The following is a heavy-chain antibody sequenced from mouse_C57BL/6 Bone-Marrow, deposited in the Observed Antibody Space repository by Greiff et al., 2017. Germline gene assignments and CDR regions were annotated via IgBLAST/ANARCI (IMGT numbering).Heavy chain of an antibody. J-gene: IGHJ3*01. CDR2: SRNKANDYTT. Sequence: EVKVVESGGGLVQSGRSLRLSCATSGFTFSDFYMEWVRQAPGKGLEWIAASRNKANDYTTEYSASVKGRFIVSRDTSQSILYLQMNALRAEDTAIYYCAREDSSGSFAYWGQGTLVTVSA. CDR1: GFTFSDFY. V-gene: IGHV7-1*01. CDR3: AREDSSGSFAY. D-gene: IGHD3-2*02.